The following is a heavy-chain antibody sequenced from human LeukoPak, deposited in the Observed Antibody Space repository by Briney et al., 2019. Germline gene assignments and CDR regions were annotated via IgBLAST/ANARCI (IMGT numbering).Heavy chain of an antibody. V-gene: IGHV3-21*01. Sequence: GGSLRLSCAASGFTFSSYAMSWVRQAPGKGLEWVSSTSSSSSYMYYADSVKGRFTISRDNAKNSLYLQMNSLRAEDTAVYYCARDSSLLLWFGESKGHDAFDIWGQGTMVTVSS. CDR1: GFTFSSYA. J-gene: IGHJ3*02. CDR2: TSSSSSYM. CDR3: ARDSSLLLWFGESKGHDAFDI. D-gene: IGHD3-10*01.